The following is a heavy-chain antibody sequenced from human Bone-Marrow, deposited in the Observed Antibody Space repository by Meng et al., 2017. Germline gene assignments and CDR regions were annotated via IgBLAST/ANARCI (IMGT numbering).Heavy chain of an antibody. J-gene: IGHJ6*02. CDR3: ARSGNRIAAAGNIRWYYYYGMDV. CDR2: IIPIFGTA. V-gene: IGHV1-69*13. CDR1: GGTFSSYA. Sequence: SVKVSCKASGGTFSSYAISWVRQATGQGLEWMGGIIPIFGTANYAQKFQGRVTITADESTSTAYMELSSLRSEDTAVYYCARSGNRIAAAGNIRWYYYYGMDVWGQGTTVTVSS. D-gene: IGHD6-13*01.